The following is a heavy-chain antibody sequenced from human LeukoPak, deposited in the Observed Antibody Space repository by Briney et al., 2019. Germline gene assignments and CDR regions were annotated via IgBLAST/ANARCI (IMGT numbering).Heavy chain of an antibody. Sequence: GGSLTLSCAVSGGTFSAYWMAWVRQSPGKGLEWVAEINEDGSVKYYVDSMKGRFTFSRDNAKNSLYLQMNSLGAEDTAVYYCAKVPRDSDCYWGQGTLVTVSS. J-gene: IGHJ4*02. V-gene: IGHV3-7*01. CDR1: GGTFSAYW. CDR2: INEDGSVK. CDR3: AKVPRDSDCY. D-gene: IGHD2-21*02.